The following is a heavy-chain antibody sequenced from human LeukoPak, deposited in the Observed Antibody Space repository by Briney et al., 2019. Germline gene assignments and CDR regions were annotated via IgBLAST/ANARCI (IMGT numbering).Heavy chain of an antibody. J-gene: IGHJ4*02. V-gene: IGHV4-61*02. CDR1: GGSISSAAYY. D-gene: IGHD4-17*01. CDR3: AREREGPYGYLDY. Sequence: SQTLSLTCTVSGGSISSAAYYWSWIRQPAGKGLEWIARIYISGSTNYNPSLKSRVTISVDTSKNQFSLKLSSVTAADAAVYYCAREREGPYGYLDYWGQGTLVTVSS. CDR2: IYISGST.